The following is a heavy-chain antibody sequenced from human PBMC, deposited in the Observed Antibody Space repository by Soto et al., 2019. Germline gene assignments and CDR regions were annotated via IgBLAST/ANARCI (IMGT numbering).Heavy chain of an antibody. V-gene: IGHV1-18*04. D-gene: IGHD5-18*01. Sequence: QVHVVQFGAEVRKPGASVKVSCKASGYSFISYGIGWVRQAPGQGLEWMGRISPYDGYTMYAHKFQGRVTMTTDTSTSTAYMELKSLRSDDTAVYYCGRIGYNRMDVWGQGTTVTVSS. CDR2: ISPYDGYT. CDR1: GYSFISYG. CDR3: GRIGYNRMDV. J-gene: IGHJ6*02.